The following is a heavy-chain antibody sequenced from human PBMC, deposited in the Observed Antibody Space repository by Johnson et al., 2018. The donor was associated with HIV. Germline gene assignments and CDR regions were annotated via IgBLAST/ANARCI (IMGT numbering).Heavy chain of an antibody. J-gene: IGHJ3*02. CDR3: ARVRVAARPAYYAFDI. CDR1: GFTFSSYV. V-gene: IGHV3-30*02. Sequence: VQLVESGGGVVQPGGSLRLSCAASGFTFSSYVMHWVRQAPGKGLECVAFIRYDGSDKYYVDPVKGRFTISRDSARNSLFLQMNSLRAEDTAVYYCARVRVAARPAYYAFDIWGQGTMVTVSS. D-gene: IGHD6-6*01. CDR2: IRYDGSDK.